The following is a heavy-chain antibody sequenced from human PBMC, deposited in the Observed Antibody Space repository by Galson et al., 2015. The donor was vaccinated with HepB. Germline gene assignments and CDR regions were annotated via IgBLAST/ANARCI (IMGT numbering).Heavy chain of an antibody. CDR3: TRIALSGSYWYFDY. D-gene: IGHD1-26*01. CDR1: GFTFSSYT. Sequence: SLRLSCAASGFTFSSYTMNWVRQAPGKGLEWISYISTTSDNKFSADSGKGRFIISRDNAKNLLYLQMNSLRDEDTAVYYCTRIALSGSYWYFDYWGQGSLVTVSS. J-gene: IGHJ4*02. V-gene: IGHV3-48*02. CDR2: ISTTSDNK.